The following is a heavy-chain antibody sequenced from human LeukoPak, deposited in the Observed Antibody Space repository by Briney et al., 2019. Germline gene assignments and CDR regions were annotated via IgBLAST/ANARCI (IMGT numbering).Heavy chain of an antibody. CDR2: IIPIFGTA. Sequence: GASVKVSCKASGGTFSSYAISWVRQAPGQGLEWMGGIIPIFGTANYAQKFQGRVTITADKSTSTAYMELSSLRSEDTAVYYCARWDIVATGYYFDYWGQGTLVTVSS. CDR1: GGTFSSYA. D-gene: IGHD5-12*01. CDR3: ARWDIVATGYYFDY. V-gene: IGHV1-69*06. J-gene: IGHJ4*02.